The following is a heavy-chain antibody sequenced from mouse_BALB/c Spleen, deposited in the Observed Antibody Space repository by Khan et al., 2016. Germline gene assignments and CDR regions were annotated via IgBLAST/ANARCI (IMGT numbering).Heavy chain of an antibody. J-gene: IGHJ4*01. Sequence: QVQLQQSGAELVRPGSSVKISCKASGYAFSGFWLNWVKQRPGQGLEWIGQIYPGDGDTNYNGKFKGKATLTADKSSSTAYMQLSSLTSEESAVFFCGKGTGAKEAMEYGGQGTSVTVPS. CDR1: GYAFSGFW. CDR3: GKGTGAKEAMEY. V-gene: IGHV1-80*01. CDR2: IYPGDGDT.